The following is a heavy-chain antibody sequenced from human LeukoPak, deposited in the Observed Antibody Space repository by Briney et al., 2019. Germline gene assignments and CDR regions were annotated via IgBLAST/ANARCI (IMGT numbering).Heavy chain of an antibody. CDR1: GFIFGDYG. D-gene: IGHD3-22*01. J-gene: IGHJ3*01. CDR3: ARASYYYDTSGLGAFDV. V-gene: IGHV3-9*01. Sequence: GGSLRLSCAASGFIFGDYGMYWVRQAPGKGLEWVSGINWNSDRIGYADSVKGRFTISRDNAKNSLYMQLNSVRAEDTALYYCARASYYYDTSGLGAFDVWGQGTTVVVSS. CDR2: INWNSDRI.